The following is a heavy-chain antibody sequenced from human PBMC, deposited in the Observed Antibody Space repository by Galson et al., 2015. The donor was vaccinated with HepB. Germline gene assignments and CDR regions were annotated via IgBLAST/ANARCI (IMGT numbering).Heavy chain of an antibody. V-gene: IGHV4-59*01. Sequence: ETLSLTCTVSDGSISDNYWSWIRQPPGKGLEWIGHVYHTGSTNYNPSLKSRVTILVDTSKSQFSLKLSSVTAADTAVYYCATAPNPDYFDYWGQGTLVTVSS. J-gene: IGHJ4*02. CDR2: VYHTGST. CDR1: DGSISDNY. CDR3: ATAPNPDYFDY.